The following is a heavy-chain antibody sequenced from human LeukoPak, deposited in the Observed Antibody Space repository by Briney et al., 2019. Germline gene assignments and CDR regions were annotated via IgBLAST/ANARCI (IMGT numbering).Heavy chain of an antibody. CDR2: IYYSGST. Sequence: PSETLSLTCTVSGGSISSGDYYWSWIRQPPGRGLEWIGYIYYSGSTYYNPSLKSRVTISVDTSKNQFSLKLSSVTAADTAVYYCASHYYGSGNPNHPFVYWGQGTLVTVSS. D-gene: IGHD3-10*01. V-gene: IGHV4-30-4*01. CDR3: ASHYYGSGNPNHPFVY. CDR1: GGSISSGDYY. J-gene: IGHJ4*02.